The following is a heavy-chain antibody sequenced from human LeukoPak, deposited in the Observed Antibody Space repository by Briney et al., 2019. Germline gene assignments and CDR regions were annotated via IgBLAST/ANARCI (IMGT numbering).Heavy chain of an antibody. CDR1: GGSISSYY. CDR2: IYYSGST. V-gene: IGHV4-59*01. D-gene: IGHD3-22*01. CDR3: ARGYYDTDVAFDI. J-gene: IGHJ3*02. Sequence: SQTLSLTCTVSGGSISSYYWSWIRQPPGKGLEWIGYIYYSGSTNYNPSLKSRVTISVDTSKNQFSLKLSSVTAADTAVYYCARGYYDTDVAFDIWGQGTMVTVSS.